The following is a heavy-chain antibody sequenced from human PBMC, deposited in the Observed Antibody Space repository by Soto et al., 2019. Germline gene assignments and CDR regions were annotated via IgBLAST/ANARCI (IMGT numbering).Heavy chain of an antibody. Sequence: QVQLVESGGGVVQPGRSLRLSCAASGFTFSSYGMHWVRQAPGKGLGWVAVIWSDGSTKYYADSVKGRFTISRDISNTLYLQMNNLRAEDTPLYYCARDLRRGYGMDVRGQGTTVTVSS. V-gene: IGHV3-33*01. CDR1: GFTFSSYG. CDR2: IWSDGSTK. J-gene: IGHJ6*02. CDR3: ARDLRRGYGMDV.